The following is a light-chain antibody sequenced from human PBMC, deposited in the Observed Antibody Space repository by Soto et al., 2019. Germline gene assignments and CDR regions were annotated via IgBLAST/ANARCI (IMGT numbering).Light chain of an antibody. Sequence: DIKMTQSPSSLSPSVGARVTIPCRASRSISDWLAWYKQTPGKAPEXXSFDASNLKSGVSSRFRGSGSGTEFTLTISRLKPDDVETYYCLQYSSHSWTFGQGTKVDI. CDR2: DAS. V-gene: IGKV1-5*01. CDR1: RSISDW. CDR3: LQYSSHSWT. J-gene: IGKJ1*01.